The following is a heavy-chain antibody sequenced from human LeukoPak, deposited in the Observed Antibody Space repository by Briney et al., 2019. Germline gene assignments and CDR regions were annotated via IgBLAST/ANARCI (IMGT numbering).Heavy chain of an antibody. CDR3: AKVGPDCSGGSCYSGLDY. J-gene: IGHJ4*02. CDR2: ISCDGSNK. V-gene: IGHV3-30*18. D-gene: IGHD2-15*01. CDR1: GFTCSSYG. Sequence: GRTLRLYCAASGFTCSSYGMHWVRKAPGMELEWVAVISCDGSNKYYADSVKGRFTISRDNSKNTLYLQMNSLRAEDTAVYYCAKVGPDCSGGSCYSGLDYWGQGTLVTVSS.